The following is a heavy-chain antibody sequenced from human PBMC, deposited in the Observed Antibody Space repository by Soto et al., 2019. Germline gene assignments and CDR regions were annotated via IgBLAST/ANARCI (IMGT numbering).Heavy chain of an antibody. Sequence: ASVKVSCKASGYTFISYGISWVRQAPGQGLEWMGWISAYNGNTNYAQKLQGRVTMTTDTSTSTAYMELRSLRSDDTAVYYCARDPLYYYGSGSYYTPGYYYGMDVWGQGTTVTAP. CDR2: ISAYNGNT. CDR1: GYTFISYG. CDR3: ARDPLYYYGSGSYYTPGYYYGMDV. D-gene: IGHD3-10*01. V-gene: IGHV1-18*01. J-gene: IGHJ6*02.